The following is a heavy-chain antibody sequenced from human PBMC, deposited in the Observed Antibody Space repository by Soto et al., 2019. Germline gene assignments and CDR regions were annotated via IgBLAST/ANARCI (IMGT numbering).Heavy chain of an antibody. CDR2: IYHSGRT. J-gene: IGHJ4*02. V-gene: IGHV4-31*03. Sequence: QVQLQESGPGLVKPSQTLSLTCTVSGGSMSNGYYYWSWVRQNPGKGLEWIGHIYHSGRTYYNPSLKPRVGIFVDTSKNQFSLNLDSVTAADTAVYYCARWVEVSLAYFDPWGQGTPVTVSS. CDR3: ARWVEVSLAYFDP. D-gene: IGHD1-20*01. CDR1: GGSMSNGYYY.